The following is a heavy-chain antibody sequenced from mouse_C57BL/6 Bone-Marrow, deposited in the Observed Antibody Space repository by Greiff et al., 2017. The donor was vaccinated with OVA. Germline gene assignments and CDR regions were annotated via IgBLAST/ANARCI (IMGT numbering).Heavy chain of an antibody. CDR2: INPNNGGT. Sequence: EVQLQQSGPELVKPGASVKISCKASGYTFTDYYMNWVKQSHGKSLEWIGDINPNNGGTSYNQQFKGKATLTVDKSSSTAYMELRSLTSEDSAVYYCARPYYSNPFAYWGQGTLVTVSA. CDR3: ARPYYSNPFAY. D-gene: IGHD2-5*01. V-gene: IGHV1-26*01. CDR1: GYTFTDYY. J-gene: IGHJ3*01.